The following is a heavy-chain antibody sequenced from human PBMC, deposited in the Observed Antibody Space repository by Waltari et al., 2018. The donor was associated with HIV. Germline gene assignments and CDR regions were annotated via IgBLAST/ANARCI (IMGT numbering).Heavy chain of an antibody. CDR3: AREWENYGDYYFDY. CDR2: INAGNGNT. V-gene: IGHV1-3*01. Sequence: QVQLVQSGAEVKKPGASVKVSCKASGYTFTSYAMHWVRPAPGQRLEWMGWINAGNGNTKYSQKFQGRVTITRDTSASTAYMELSSLRSEDTAVYYCAREWENYGDYYFDYWGQGTLVTVSS. J-gene: IGHJ4*02. CDR1: GYTFTSYA. D-gene: IGHD4-17*01.